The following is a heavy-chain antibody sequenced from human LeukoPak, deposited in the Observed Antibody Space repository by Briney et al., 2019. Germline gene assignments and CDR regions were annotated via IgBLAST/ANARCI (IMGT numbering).Heavy chain of an antibody. CDR3: TGYNWNDAGWFDP. J-gene: IGHJ5*02. V-gene: IGHV3-15*01. Sequence: PGGSLRLSCAVSGITFSNVWMSWVRQAPGKGLEWVGHIKSKTDGGTTDYDAPMKGRFTISRDDSKNTLYLQMNSLRTEDTAVYCCTGYNWNDAGWFDPWGQGTLVTVSS. D-gene: IGHD1-1*01. CDR2: IKSKTDGGTT. CDR1: GITFSNVW.